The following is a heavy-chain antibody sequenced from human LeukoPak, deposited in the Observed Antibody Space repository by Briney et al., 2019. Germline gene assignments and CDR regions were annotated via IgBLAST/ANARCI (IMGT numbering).Heavy chain of an antibody. J-gene: IGHJ4*02. Sequence: QSGGSLRLSCEASGFSFSSYEFNWVRQAPGKGLEWVSYISPINYRQYADSVKGRFTTSRDNAKNSLYLQMNSLKVEDTAVYYCARERIQCRGDCFDYWGQGTLVTVSS. CDR1: GFSFSSYE. V-gene: IGHV3-48*03. CDR3: ARERIQCRGDCFDY. D-gene: IGHD2-15*01. CDR2: ISPINYR.